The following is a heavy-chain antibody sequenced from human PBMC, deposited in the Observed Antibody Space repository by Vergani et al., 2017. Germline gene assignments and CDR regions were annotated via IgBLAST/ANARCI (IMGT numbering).Heavy chain of an antibody. Sequence: EVQLVQSGAEVKKPGESLRISCKGSGYSFTSYWISWVRQMPGKGLEWMGRIDPSDSYTNYSPSFQGHVTISADKAISTAYLQWSSRKASDTARYYCARSPRGAYDVVGPGLYWFDPWGQGTLVTVSS. J-gene: IGHJ5*02. CDR3: ARSPRGAYDVVGPGLYWFDP. CDR2: IDPSDSYT. D-gene: IGHD4-17*01. CDR1: GYSFTSYW. V-gene: IGHV5-10-1*01.